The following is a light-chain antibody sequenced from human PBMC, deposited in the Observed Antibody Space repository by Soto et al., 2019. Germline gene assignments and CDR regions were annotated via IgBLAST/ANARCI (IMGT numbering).Light chain of an antibody. CDR2: EVT. Sequence: QSALTQPASVSGSPGQSITISCTGTGSDIGAYNTVAWYQQHPRRVPKLMIYEVTNRPSGISNRFSGSKSGNTASLTISGLQAEDEGDYYCSSYTRGNTYVFGTGTKVTV. V-gene: IGLV2-14*01. J-gene: IGLJ1*01. CDR1: GSDIGAYNT. CDR3: SSYTRGNTYV.